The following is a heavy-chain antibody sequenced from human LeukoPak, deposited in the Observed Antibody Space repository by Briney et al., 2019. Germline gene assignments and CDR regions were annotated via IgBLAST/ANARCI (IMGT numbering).Heavy chain of an antibody. Sequence: GESLKISCKGSENNFTSYWIGWVRQMPGKGLEWMGIIYPGDTDTRYSPSFQGQVTNSADKSIITAYLQWSSLKASDTAIYYCARQLMYYYDSSLTYWGQRTLVTVSS. CDR1: ENNFTSYW. V-gene: IGHV5-51*01. CDR2: IYPGDTDT. D-gene: IGHD3-22*01. CDR3: ARQLMYYYDSSLTY. J-gene: IGHJ4*02.